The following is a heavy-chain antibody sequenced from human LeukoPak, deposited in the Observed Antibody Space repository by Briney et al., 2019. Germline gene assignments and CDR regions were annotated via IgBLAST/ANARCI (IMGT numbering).Heavy chain of an antibody. V-gene: IGHV3-48*01. D-gene: IGHD4-4*01. CDR2: ISSSGSTV. Sequence: GGSLRLSCEASGFIFSGHSMHWVRQAPGKGLEWISFISSSGSTVYYADSVKGRYTVSRDNSENSLFLQMNSLRAEDTAVYYCARVGTVTGLDNWGQGTLVTVSS. CDR1: GFIFSGHS. CDR3: ARVGTVTGLDN. J-gene: IGHJ4*02.